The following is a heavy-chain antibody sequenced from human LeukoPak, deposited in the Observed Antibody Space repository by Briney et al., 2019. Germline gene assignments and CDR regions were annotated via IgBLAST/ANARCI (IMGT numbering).Heavy chain of an antibody. CDR3: ARVSASSYYDFWSGYRQFFDY. D-gene: IGHD3-3*01. CDR1: GYTFTSYG. Sequence: ASVKVSCKASGYTFTSYGISWVRQAPGQGLEWMGWISAYNGNTNYAQKLQGRVTMTTDTSTSTAYMELRSLRSDDTAVYYCARVSASSYYDFWSGYRQFFDYWGQGTLVTVSS. V-gene: IGHV1-18*01. CDR2: ISAYNGNT. J-gene: IGHJ4*02.